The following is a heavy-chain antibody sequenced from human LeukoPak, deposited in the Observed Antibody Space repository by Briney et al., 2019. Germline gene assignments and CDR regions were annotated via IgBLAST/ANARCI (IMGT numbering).Heavy chain of an antibody. CDR1: GFTFSSYE. V-gene: IGHV3-48*03. D-gene: IGHD3-9*01. CDR2: ISSSGSTI. J-gene: IGHJ4*02. Sequence: GGSLRLSCAASGFTFSSYEMNWVRQAPGKGLEWVSYISSSGSTIYYADSVKGRFTISRDNAKNSLYLQMNSLRAEDTAVYYCARVEYYDILTGYGYWGQGTLVTVSS. CDR3: ARVEYYDILTGYGY.